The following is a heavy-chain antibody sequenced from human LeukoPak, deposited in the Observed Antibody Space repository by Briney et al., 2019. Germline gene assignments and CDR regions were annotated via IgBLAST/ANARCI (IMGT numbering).Heavy chain of an antibody. D-gene: IGHD2-21*02. CDR3: ARELPREVTLDY. CDR1: EFNFFSYG. CDR2: IFTDGSTT. Sequence: PGGSLRLSCVASEFNFFSYGMQWVRQAPGKGLVWVSRIFTDGSTTSYADSVKGRFTISRDNAKNTLYLEMKSPRVEDTAVYYCARELPREVTLDYWGQGTLVTVSP. J-gene: IGHJ4*01. V-gene: IGHV3-74*01.